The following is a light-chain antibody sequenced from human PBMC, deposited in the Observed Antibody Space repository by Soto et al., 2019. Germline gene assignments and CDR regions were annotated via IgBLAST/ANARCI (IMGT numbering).Light chain of an antibody. J-gene: IGKJ4*01. Sequence: DIQMTQSPSALSASVGDRVTITCRARQSISNWLSWYQQKPGKAPNLLIYKSSGLESGVPSRFNGSGSGTEFTLTISSLQPDHSATHYGQHNNNYSPTFGGGTQVAIK. CDR3: QHNNNYSPT. CDR2: KSS. V-gene: IGKV1-5*03. CDR1: QSISNW.